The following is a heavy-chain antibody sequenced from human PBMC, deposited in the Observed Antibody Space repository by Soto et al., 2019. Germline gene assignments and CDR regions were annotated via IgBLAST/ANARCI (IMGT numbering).Heavy chain of an antibody. CDR3: ARGPQSSGWRGKWFDA. CDR2: IVTYNGNT. CDR1: GYTFTNYR. Sequence: QVQLVQSGAEVKKPGASVKVSCKAAGYTFTNYRISWVRQAAGQGLECMGWIVTYNGNTQSTQKRQGRVTMTTDTAPSTAYMELRSLRSDDTAVYYCARGPQSSGWRGKWFDAWGQGTMVTVSS. V-gene: IGHV1-18*01. J-gene: IGHJ5*02. D-gene: IGHD6-19*01.